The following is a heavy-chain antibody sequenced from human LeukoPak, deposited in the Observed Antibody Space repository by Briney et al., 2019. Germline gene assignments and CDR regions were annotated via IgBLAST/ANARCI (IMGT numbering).Heavy chain of an antibody. CDR1: GGSISSSSYY. Sequence: SETLSLTCTVSGGSISSSSYYWGWIRQPPGKGLEWIGSIYYSGSTYYNPSLKSRVTISVDTSKNQFSLKLSSVTAADTAVYYCARHRTIYGSGSYHFDYWGQGTLVTVSS. J-gene: IGHJ4*02. CDR3: ARHRTIYGSGSYHFDY. V-gene: IGHV4-39*01. CDR2: IYYSGST. D-gene: IGHD3-10*01.